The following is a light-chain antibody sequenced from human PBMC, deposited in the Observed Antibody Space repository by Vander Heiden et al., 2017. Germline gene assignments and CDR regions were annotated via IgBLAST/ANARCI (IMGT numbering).Light chain of an antibody. V-gene: IGLV1-47*02. J-gene: IGLJ1*01. CDR2: SNN. CDR1: SSNIGGNY. CDR3: AAWDDSLSGYV. Sequence: QSVLPQPPSASGTPGQRVTISCSGSSSNIGGNYVYWYQQLPGTAPKLLIYSNNQRPSGVPDRFSGSKSGTSASLAISGLRSEDEADYFCAAWDDSLSGYVFGTGTKVTV.